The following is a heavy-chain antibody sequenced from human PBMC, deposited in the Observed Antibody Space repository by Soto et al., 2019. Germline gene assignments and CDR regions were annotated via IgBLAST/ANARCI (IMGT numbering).Heavy chain of an antibody. CDR2: INVGSGST. J-gene: IGHJ4*02. V-gene: IGHV3-23*01. D-gene: IGHD6-25*01. CDR1: GVRFSNSV. Sequence: AWSMGLCCAASGVRFSNSVVSLVRQAPGKGLEWLSGINVGSGSTSYADSVRGRFTTSRDNSKNTVFLQMNSLRAEDTAIYYCAKDRAAPIHWGQGTLVTVSS. CDR3: AKDRAAPIH.